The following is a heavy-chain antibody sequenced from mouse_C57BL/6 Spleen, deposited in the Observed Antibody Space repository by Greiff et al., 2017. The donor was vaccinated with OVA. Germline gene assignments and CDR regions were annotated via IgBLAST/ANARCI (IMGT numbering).Heavy chain of an antibody. CDR3: ARYDGYHYAMDY. V-gene: IGHV1-18*01. CDR2: INPNNGGT. Sequence: EVQLQQSGPELVKPGASVKIPCKASGYTFTDYNMDWVKQSHGRSLAWIGDINPNNGGTIYNQKFKGKATLTVDKSSSTAYMELRSLTSEDTAVYYCARYDGYHYAMDYWGQGTSVTVSS. CDR1: GYTFTDYN. D-gene: IGHD2-3*01. J-gene: IGHJ4*01.